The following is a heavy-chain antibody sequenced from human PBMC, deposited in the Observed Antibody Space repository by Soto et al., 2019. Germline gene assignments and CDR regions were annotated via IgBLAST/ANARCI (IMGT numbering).Heavy chain of an antibody. CDR1: GCSISSSSYY. D-gene: IGHD3-16*01. V-gene: IGHV4-39*01. Sequence: PSETLSLTCTVSGCSISSSSYYWGWIRQPPGKGLEWIGSIYYSGSTYYNPSLKSRVTISVDTSKNQFSLKLSSVTAADTAAYYCARQGKGSPVWGSKGGYFDYWGQGTLVTVSS. CDR2: IYYSGST. J-gene: IGHJ4*02. CDR3: ARQGKGSPVWGSKGGYFDY.